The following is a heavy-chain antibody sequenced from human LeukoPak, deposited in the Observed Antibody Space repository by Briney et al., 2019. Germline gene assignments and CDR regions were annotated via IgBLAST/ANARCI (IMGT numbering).Heavy chain of an antibody. CDR3: ARENHDAFDM. CDR1: GFTFSSYA. Sequence: GGSLRLSCAASGFTFSSYAMSWVRQAPGKGLEWVASVEQDGSEKDYVDSVKGRFTISRDNAKKSLYLQMNSLRAEDTAVYYCARENHDAFDMWGQGTMVTVSS. V-gene: IGHV3-7*01. J-gene: IGHJ3*02. CDR2: VEQDGSEK.